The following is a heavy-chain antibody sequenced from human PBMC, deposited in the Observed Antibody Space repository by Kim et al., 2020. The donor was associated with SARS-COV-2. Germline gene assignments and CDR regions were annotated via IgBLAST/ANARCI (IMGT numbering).Heavy chain of an antibody. CDR2: TI. V-gene: IGHV3-11*01. J-gene: IGHJ4*02. Sequence: TIYYADSVKGQFTSSRDNAKNSLYLQMNSLRAEDTAVYYCARVNTVTIDYWGQGTLVTVSS. CDR3: ARVNTVTIDY. D-gene: IGHD4-17*01.